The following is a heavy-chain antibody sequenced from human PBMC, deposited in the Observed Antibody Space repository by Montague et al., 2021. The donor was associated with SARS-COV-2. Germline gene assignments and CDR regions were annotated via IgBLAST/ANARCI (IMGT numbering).Heavy chain of an antibody. V-gene: IGHV6-1*01. CDR1: GDSVSSHSAT. J-gene: IGHJ6*02. CDR3: TGGREGNYNVMDV. D-gene: IGHD1-1*01. Sequence: CAISGDSVSSHSATWNWARQSPSRGLEWLGRTYYRSKWYNDYAVSVRGRVTINPDTSKNQFSLQLNSVTPEDTAIYYCTGGREGNYNVMDVWDQGTTVTVSS. CDR2: TYYRSKWYN.